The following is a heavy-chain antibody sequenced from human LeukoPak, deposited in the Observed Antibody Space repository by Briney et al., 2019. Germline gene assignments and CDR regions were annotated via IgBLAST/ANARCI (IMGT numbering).Heavy chain of an antibody. V-gene: IGHV3-23*01. J-gene: IGHJ4*02. CDR2: ISGSGGST. Sequence: GGSLRLSCTASGFTFTNYAMSWVRQAPGKGLEWVSAISGSGGSTYYADSVKGRFTISRDNSKNTLYLQMNSLRAEDTAVYYCAKGPPGIAVAGTIFDYWGQGTLVTVSS. CDR3: AKGPPGIAVAGTIFDY. D-gene: IGHD6-19*01. CDR1: GFTFTNYA.